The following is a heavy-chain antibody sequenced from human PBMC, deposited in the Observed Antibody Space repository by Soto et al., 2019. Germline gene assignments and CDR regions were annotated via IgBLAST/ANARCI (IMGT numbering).Heavy chain of an antibody. CDR1: GYTFTSSG. J-gene: IGHJ6*02. CDR3: ARAGEIPYYYYGMDV. V-gene: IGHV1-18*01. CDR2: ISGYNGNT. Sequence: QGQLVQSGGEVKKPGASVKVSCKASGYTFTSSGFSWVRQAPGQGLEWMGWISGYNGNTKYEQKFQDRVTMTTDTSTNTGYMELRSLTSDDTAVYYCARAGEIPYYYYGMDVWGQGTTVIVSS. D-gene: IGHD3-10*01.